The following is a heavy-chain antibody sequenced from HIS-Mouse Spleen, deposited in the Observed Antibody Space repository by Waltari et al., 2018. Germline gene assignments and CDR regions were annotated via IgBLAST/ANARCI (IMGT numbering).Heavy chain of an antibody. D-gene: IGHD6-13*01. CDR2: IYYSGST. CDR1: GGSISMSRYH. V-gene: IGHV4-39*07. J-gene: IGHJ2*01. CDR3: AREIPYSSSWYDWYFDL. Sequence: QLQLQESGPGLVKPSETLSLPCTVPGGSISMSRYHWVWIRQHPGKGLEWIGSIYYSGSTYYNPSLKSRVTISVDTSKNQFSLKLSSVTAADTAVYYCAREIPYSSSWYDWYFDLWGRGTLVTVSS.